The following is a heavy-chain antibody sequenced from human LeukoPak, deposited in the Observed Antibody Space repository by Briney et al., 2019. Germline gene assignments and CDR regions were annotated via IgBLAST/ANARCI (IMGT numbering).Heavy chain of an antibody. D-gene: IGHD3/OR15-3a*01. J-gene: IGHJ6*03. CDR1: GFSFSTYS. Sequence: PGGSLRLSCAASGFSFSTYSMNWVRQAPGKGLEWVSSISSSSTFIQYADSMKGRFTISRDNAKNTLYLQMESLRAEDTAVYYCARGTYYYYMDVWGKGTTVTIS. CDR3: ARGTYYYYMDV. CDR2: ISSSSTFI. V-gene: IGHV3-21*01.